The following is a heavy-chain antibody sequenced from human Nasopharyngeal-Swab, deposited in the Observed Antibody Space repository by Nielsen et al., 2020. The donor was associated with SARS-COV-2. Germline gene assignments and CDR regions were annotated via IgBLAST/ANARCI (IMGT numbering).Heavy chain of an antibody. Sequence: WSRQPPGKGLEWIGSFYYSGSTYYNASLKSRVTISVDTSKNQFSLKLSSVTAADTAVYYCARLSGLFDYWSQGTLVTVSS. CDR2: FYYSGST. J-gene: IGHJ4*02. CDR3: ARLSGLFDY. D-gene: IGHD6-19*01. V-gene: IGHV4-39*01.